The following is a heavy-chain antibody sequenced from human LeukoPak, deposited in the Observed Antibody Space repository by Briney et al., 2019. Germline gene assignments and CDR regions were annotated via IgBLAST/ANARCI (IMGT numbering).Heavy chain of an antibody. CDR1: GFTFSSYG. D-gene: IGHD1-26*01. CDR3: ARQVGPDY. CDR2: ISGSGGST. V-gene: IGHV3-23*01. Sequence: GGSLRLSCAASGFTFSSYGMIWVRQAPGKGLEWVSAISGSGGSTYYADSVKGRFTISRDNSKNTLYLQMNSLRVEDTAVYSCARQVGPDYWGQGTLVSVSS. J-gene: IGHJ4*02.